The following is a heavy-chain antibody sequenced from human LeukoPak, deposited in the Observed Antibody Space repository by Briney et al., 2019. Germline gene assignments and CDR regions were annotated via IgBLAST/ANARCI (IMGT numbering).Heavy chain of an antibody. V-gene: IGHV1-18*04. CDR1: GYTFTSYG. J-gene: IGHJ4*02. Sequence: GASVTVSCTASGYTFTSYGISWMRQAPGQGLGWMGWISAYNGNTNYAQKLQGRVTMTTDTSTSTAYMELRSLRSDDTAVYYCARDRPRWGSGSYNGEIWGQGTLVTVSS. CDR2: ISAYNGNT. D-gene: IGHD3-10*01. CDR3: ARDRPRWGSGSYNGEI.